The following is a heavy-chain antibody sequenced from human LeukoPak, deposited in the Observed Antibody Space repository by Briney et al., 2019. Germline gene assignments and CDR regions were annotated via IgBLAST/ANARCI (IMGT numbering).Heavy chain of an antibody. CDR1: GFTVSSNW. J-gene: IGHJ4*02. D-gene: IGHD3-10*01. Sequence: GGSLRLSCAASGFTVSSNWMSWVRQAPGKGLEWVSVIYSDTYYAESVKGRFTISRDDSKNTLYLQMNSLRAEDTAVYYCAKVAIWSARHFDFWGQGTLVTVSS. CDR3: AKVAIWSARHFDF. V-gene: IGHV3-53*01. CDR2: IYSDT.